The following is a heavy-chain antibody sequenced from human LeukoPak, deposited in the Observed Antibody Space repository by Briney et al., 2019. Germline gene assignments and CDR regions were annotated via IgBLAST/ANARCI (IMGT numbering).Heavy chain of an antibody. D-gene: IGHD1-26*01. V-gene: IGHV3-72*01. Sequence: PGGSLRLSCAASGFTFSDHYMDWVRQAPGKGLEWVGRVRDKANSYTTEYAASVKGRFPISRDDSENSLYLQMNSLKTEDTAVYYCTSLKVSGNYFDFWGQGTLVSVSS. CDR3: TSLKVSGNYFDF. CDR2: VRDKANSYTT. J-gene: IGHJ4*02. CDR1: GFTFSDHY.